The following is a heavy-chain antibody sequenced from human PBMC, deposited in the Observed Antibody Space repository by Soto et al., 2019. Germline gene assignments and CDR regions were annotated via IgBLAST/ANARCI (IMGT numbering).Heavy chain of an antibody. CDR2: ISGSGGST. V-gene: IGHV3-23*01. D-gene: IGHD3-3*01. J-gene: IGHJ4*02. CDR3: AKEPVLRFLEWLFGIYFDY. Sequence: GGSLRLSCAASGFTFSSYAMSWVRQAPGKGLEWVSAISGSGGSTYYADSVKGRFTISRDNSKNTLYLQMNSLRAEDTAVYYCAKEPVLRFLEWLFGIYFDYWGQGTLVTVSS. CDR1: GFTFSSYA.